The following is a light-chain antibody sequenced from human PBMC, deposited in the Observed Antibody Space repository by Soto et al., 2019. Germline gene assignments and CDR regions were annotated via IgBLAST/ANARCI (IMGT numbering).Light chain of an antibody. CDR2: DTS. V-gene: IGKV1-33*01. J-gene: IGKJ2*01. CDR3: QNFEHLPFT. Sequence: DIQMTQSPSSLSASVGDRVTISCRSSKSVGDFLHWYQQKPGKAPILLIYDTSNLETGVPSRFSGRRSGHDFTLAISSPPPEDFATYYCQNFEHLPFTFGKGIKVDIK. CDR1: KSVGDF.